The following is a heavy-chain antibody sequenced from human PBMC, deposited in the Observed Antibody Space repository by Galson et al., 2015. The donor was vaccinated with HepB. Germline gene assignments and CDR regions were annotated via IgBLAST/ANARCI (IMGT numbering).Heavy chain of an antibody. CDR1: GFTFSSYW. V-gene: IGHV3-7*01. CDR2: IKQDGSEK. CDR3: ARVAWIQLWLRHDI. D-gene: IGHD5-18*01. J-gene: IGHJ3*02. Sequence: LRLSCAASGFTFSSYWMSWVRQAPGKGLEWVANIKQDGSEKYYVDSVKGRFTISRDNAKNSLYLQMNSLRAEDTAVYYCARVAWIQLWLRHDIWGQGTMVTVSS.